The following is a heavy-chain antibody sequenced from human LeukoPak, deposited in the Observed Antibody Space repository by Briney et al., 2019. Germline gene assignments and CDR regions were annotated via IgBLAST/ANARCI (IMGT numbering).Heavy chain of an antibody. D-gene: IGHD3-3*01. Sequence: PGGSLRLSCAASGFTFSSYGMSWVRQAPGKGLEWVSAISGSGSSTYYADSVKGRFTISRDNSKNTLYLQMNSLRAEDTAVYYCAKDSRRRQHDFWSGYYGHYYYYYMDVWGKGTTVTVSS. CDR2: ISGSGSST. CDR1: GFTFSSYG. V-gene: IGHV3-23*01. J-gene: IGHJ6*03. CDR3: AKDSRRRQHDFWSGYYGHYYYYYMDV.